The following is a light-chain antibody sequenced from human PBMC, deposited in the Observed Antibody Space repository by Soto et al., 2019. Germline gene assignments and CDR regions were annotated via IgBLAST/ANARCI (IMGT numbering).Light chain of an antibody. CDR3: SSYTSYSTV. CDR2: DVS. J-gene: IGLJ2*01. V-gene: IGLV2-14*03. CDR1: SSDVGAHNY. Sequence: QSALTQPASVSGSPGQSITISCTGTSSDVGAHNYVSWYQQHPGKAPKLMIYDVSDRPSGVSNRFSGFKSGNTASLTISGLQAEDEADYYCSSYTSYSTVFGGGTKLTVL.